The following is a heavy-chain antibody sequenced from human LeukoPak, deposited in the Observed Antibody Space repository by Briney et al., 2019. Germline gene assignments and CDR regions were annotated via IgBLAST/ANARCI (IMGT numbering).Heavy chain of an antibody. V-gene: IGHV3-64*01. Sequence: HPGGSLRLSCAAPGFTFSGYALHWARQAPGKGLEYVPAISSNGGSTYYANSVKGRFTISRDNSKNTLYLQMGSLRAEDMAVYYCARGLERGRQKIYYYHVDVWGKGTTVTVSS. CDR3: ARGLERGRQKIYYYHVDV. CDR1: GFTFSGYA. CDR2: ISSNGGST. D-gene: IGHD5-24*01. J-gene: IGHJ6*03.